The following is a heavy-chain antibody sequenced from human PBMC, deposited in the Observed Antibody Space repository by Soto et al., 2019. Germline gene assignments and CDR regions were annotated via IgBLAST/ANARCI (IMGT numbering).Heavy chain of an antibody. J-gene: IGHJ6*02. D-gene: IGHD3-16*01. V-gene: IGHV1-8*01. CDR2: MNAKSGDT. Sequence: ASVKVSCKASGYTFSDFDINWLRQAAGQGPEWMGWMNAKSGDTFSAQRVQGKFNMTWDTSLSTAHMEVGSLTSDDAAIYYCARGNPFNYAGFDVWGQGTTVTVSS. CDR1: GYTFSDFD. CDR3: ARGNPFNYAGFDV.